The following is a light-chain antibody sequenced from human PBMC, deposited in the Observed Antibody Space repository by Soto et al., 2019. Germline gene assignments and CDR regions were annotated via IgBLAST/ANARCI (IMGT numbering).Light chain of an antibody. V-gene: IGKV3-20*01. CDR2: GAS. J-gene: IGKJ2*01. Sequence: IVLTQSPGTLSLSPGKRTALSCSARQSVGSIYLAWYHQKHGQAPRLLIYGASSRATGIPDRFSGSGSGTDFTLTIRRLEPEDFAVYYCQHYGTSAYTFGQGTTLEIK. CDR1: QSVGSIY. CDR3: QHYGTSAYT.